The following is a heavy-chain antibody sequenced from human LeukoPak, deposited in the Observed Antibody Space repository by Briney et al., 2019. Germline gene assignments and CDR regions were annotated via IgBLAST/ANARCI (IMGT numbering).Heavy chain of an antibody. CDR1: GYTFTSYG. CDR3: ATPGGYCSGGSCGTPYFDY. J-gene: IGHJ4*02. Sequence: ASVKVSCKASGYTFTSYGISWVRQAPGQGLEWMGWISAYNDNTNYAQKFQGRVTMTSDTSISTAYMELSGLRSDDTAVYYCATPGGYCSGGSCGTPYFDYWGQGTLATVSS. CDR2: ISAYNDNT. V-gene: IGHV1-18*01. D-gene: IGHD2-15*01.